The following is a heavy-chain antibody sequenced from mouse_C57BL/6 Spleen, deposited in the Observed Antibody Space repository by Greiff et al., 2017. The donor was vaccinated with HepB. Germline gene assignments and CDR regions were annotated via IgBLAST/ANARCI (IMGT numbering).Heavy chain of an antibody. Sequence: DVKLQESVAELVRPGASVKLSCTASGFNIKNTYMHWVKQRPEQGLEWIGRIDPANGNTKYAPKFQGKATITADTSSNTAYLQLSSLTSEDTAIYYCAMGIYYDYDGFAYWGQGTLVTVSA. V-gene: IGHV14-3*01. J-gene: IGHJ3*01. CDR3: AMGIYYDYDGFAY. CDR2: IDPANGNT. D-gene: IGHD2-4*01. CDR1: GFNIKNTY.